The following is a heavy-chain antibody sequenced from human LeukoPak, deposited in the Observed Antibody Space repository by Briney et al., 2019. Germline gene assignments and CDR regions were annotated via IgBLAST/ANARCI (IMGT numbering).Heavy chain of an antibody. CDR3: AKVPHGDYAVDY. V-gene: IGHV3-30*18. Sequence: GGSLRLSCAASGFTFSIYDMSWVRQAPGKGLEWVAVISYDGSNKYYADSVKGRFTISRDNSKNTLYLQMNSLRAEDTAVYYCAKVPHGDYAVDYWGQGTLVTVSS. CDR1: GFTFSIYD. J-gene: IGHJ4*02. D-gene: IGHD4-17*01. CDR2: ISYDGSNK.